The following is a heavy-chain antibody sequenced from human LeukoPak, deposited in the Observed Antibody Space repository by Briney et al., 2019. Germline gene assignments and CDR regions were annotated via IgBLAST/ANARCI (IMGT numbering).Heavy chain of an antibody. Sequence: ASVKVSCKASGYTFTSYGISWVRQAPGQGLEWMGWISAYNGNTNYAQKLQGRVTMTTDTSTSTAYMELRSLRAEDTAVYYCARDPSSGWYLKGWFDPWGQGTLVTVSS. CDR3: ARDPSSGWYLKGWFDP. J-gene: IGHJ5*02. D-gene: IGHD6-19*01. CDR1: GYTFTSYG. V-gene: IGHV1-18*01. CDR2: ISAYNGNT.